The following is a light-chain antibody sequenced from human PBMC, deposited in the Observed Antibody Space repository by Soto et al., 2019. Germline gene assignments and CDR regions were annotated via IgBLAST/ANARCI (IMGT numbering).Light chain of an antibody. CDR2: EAS. CDR3: QQFGRSPPSWT. Sequence: EIVLTQSPGTLSLSPGERAILSCRASQSVSSSYLAWYQQKPGQPPRLVISEASTRATGIPDRFSGSGSGTDFTLTISSLEPEDFAVYYCQQFGRSPPSWTFGQGTKVEI. CDR1: QSVSSSY. V-gene: IGKV3-20*01. J-gene: IGKJ1*01.